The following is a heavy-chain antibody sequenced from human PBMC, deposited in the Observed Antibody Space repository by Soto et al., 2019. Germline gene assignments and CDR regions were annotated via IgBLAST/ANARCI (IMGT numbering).Heavy chain of an antibody. Sequence: QVRLQESGPGLVKPSGPLSLTCLVSGGSMSSPNWWSWVRQAPGKVLDLIAEMHHSGATNYNPSLKSRRMISIDKSKNQVSLNLSAVTAADTSVYYCATDSFYYYGSGGMWDSWGRGAMVTVSS. CDR2: MHHSGAT. CDR3: ATDSFYYYGSGGMWDS. D-gene: IGHD3-10*01. V-gene: IGHV4-4*02. J-gene: IGHJ4*02. CDR1: GGSMSSPNW.